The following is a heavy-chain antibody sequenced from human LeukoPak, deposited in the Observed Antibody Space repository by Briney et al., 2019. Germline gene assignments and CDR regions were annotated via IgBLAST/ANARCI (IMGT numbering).Heavy chain of an antibody. Sequence: GGSLRLSCAASGFTFSSYAVNWVRQAPGKGLEWVSSISSSSSYIYYADSVKGRFTISRDNSKNTLYLQMNSLRAEDTAVYYCARGKYYYDSSGHYHDYWGQGTLVTVSS. CDR1: GFTFSSYA. CDR2: ISSSSSYI. J-gene: IGHJ4*02. CDR3: ARGKYYYDSSGHYHDY. D-gene: IGHD3-22*01. V-gene: IGHV3-21*01.